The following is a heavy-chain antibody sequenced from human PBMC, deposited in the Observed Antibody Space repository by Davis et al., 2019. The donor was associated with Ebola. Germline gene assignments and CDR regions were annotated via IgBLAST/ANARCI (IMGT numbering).Heavy chain of an antibody. V-gene: IGHV3-48*02. CDR3: ARDDVVVVTATFDY. CDR2: ISSSGTI. Sequence: PGGSLRLSCAASGFTFSLYSMNWVRQAPGKGLEWVSYISSSGTIYYTDSVKGRFTTSRDNGKNSLYLQMNSLRDEDTAVYYCARDDVVVVTATFDYWGQGTLVTVSS. D-gene: IGHD2-15*01. CDR1: GFTFSLYS. J-gene: IGHJ4*02.